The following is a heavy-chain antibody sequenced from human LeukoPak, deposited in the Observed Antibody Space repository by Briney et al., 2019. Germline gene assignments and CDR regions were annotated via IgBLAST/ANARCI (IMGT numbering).Heavy chain of an antibody. D-gene: IGHD1-1*01. J-gene: IGHJ5*02. Sequence: PGGSLRLSCAASGFTFSSYGMHWVRQAPGKGLEWVAFIRYDGSNKYYADSVKGRFTISRDNSKNTLYLQMNSLRAEDTAVYYCAKVTEGLERQWRWFDPWGQGTLVTVSS. CDR3: AKVTEGLERQWRWFDP. V-gene: IGHV3-30*02. CDR2: IRYDGSNK. CDR1: GFTFSSYG.